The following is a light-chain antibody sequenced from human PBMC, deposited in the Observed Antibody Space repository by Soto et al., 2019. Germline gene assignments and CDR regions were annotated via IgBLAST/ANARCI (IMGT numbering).Light chain of an antibody. J-gene: IGKJ3*01. Sequence: DIVLMQSPRTLSLSPGERATHSCRVSESVSRSYLAWYQQKPGQAPRLLIYGGSSTATGIPDRFSGSGSGTDFTLTISRLEPEDFAVYYCQQCGSSPLTFGPGTKVDIK. CDR1: ESVSRSY. V-gene: IGKV3-20*01. CDR3: QQCGSSPLT. CDR2: GGS.